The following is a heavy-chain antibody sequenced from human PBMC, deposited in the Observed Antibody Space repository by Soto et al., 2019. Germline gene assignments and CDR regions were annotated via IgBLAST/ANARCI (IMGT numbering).Heavy chain of an antibody. CDR2: TGNKPDTYIT. CDR3: AREGGYCSGASCYRPPDY. D-gene: IGHD2-15*01. Sequence: VQLVESGGGLVQPGRSLRLSCAASGFIFSDHYMDWVRQAPGKGLEWVGRTGNKPDTYITQYAASVRGRFTISRDDSKNSLYLQMDSLKTEDTAVYYCAREGGYCSGASCYRPPDYWGQGTLVTVSS. V-gene: IGHV3-72*01. CDR1: GFIFSDHY. J-gene: IGHJ4*02.